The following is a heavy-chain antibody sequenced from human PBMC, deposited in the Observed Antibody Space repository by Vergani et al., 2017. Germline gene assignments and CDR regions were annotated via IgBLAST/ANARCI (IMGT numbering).Heavy chain of an antibody. CDR1: GGSISSGGYS. CDR2: IYHSGST. Sequence: QLQLQESGSGLVKPSQTLSLTCAVSGGSISSGGYSWSWIRQPPGKGLEWIGYIYHSGSTNYNPSLKSRVTISVDTSKNQFSLKLSSVTAADTAVYYCARGVAVAGTNWFDPWGQGTLVTVSS. V-gene: IGHV4-30-2*02. D-gene: IGHD6-19*01. CDR3: ARGVAVAGTNWFDP. J-gene: IGHJ5*02.